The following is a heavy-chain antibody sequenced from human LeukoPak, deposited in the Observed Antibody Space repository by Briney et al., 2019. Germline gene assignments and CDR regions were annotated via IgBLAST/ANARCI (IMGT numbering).Heavy chain of an antibody. CDR3: SGGPGGSGGNC. Sequence: GGSLRLSCAASGFTLSSYWMSWVRQAPGKGLEWLAYIDQDGRDISYLDSVKGRFTIARDNAKNSLILQMNSLRTEDTAVYYCSGGPGGSGGNCWGQGTLVTVSS. CDR2: IDQDGRDI. D-gene: IGHD3-16*01. J-gene: IGHJ4*02. V-gene: IGHV3-7*01. CDR1: GFTLSSYW.